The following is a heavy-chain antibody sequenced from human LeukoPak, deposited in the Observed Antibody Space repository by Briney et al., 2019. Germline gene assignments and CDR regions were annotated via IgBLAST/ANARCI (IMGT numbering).Heavy chain of an antibody. V-gene: IGHV4-31*01. D-gene: IGHD3-22*01. Sequence: SSQTLSLTCTVSGGSISRGGYCWSWIRQHPGKGLEWIGYIDYSGSTFYNPSLKSQLTMSIDTSKNQFSLKLSSVTAADTAVYYCAADTSGYRIFNYWGQGTLVTVSS. CDR2: IDYSGST. CDR3: AADTSGYRIFNY. CDR1: GGSISRGGYC. J-gene: IGHJ4*02.